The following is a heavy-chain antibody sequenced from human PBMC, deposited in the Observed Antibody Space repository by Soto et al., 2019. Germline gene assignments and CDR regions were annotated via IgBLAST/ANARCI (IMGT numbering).Heavy chain of an antibody. V-gene: IGHV4-30-4*01. CDR1: GGSISTDDYY. CDR3: VRVGRLVLYYYCGMDV. J-gene: IGHJ6*02. D-gene: IGHD2-8*01. CDR2: IYYTGST. Sequence: SETLSLTCAVSGGSISTDDYYWSWIRQPPGKGLEWIAYIYYTGSTYYNPSPKSRVTISVDTSNNQFSLKLSSVTAADTAVYYCVRVGRLVLYYYCGMDVWGQVNTV.